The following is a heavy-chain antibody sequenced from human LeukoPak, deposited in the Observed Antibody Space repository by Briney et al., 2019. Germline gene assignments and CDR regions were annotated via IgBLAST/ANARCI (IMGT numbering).Heavy chain of an antibody. D-gene: IGHD3-16*01. V-gene: IGHV3-7*01. CDR1: GFTFSSHW. Sequence: GGSLRLSCAGSGFTFSSHWIGWVRQAPGKGLEWVAHINQDGSQKYYVDSVKGRFTISRDNAKNSLNLQMNSLRAEDTAVYYCARKGGIDYWGQGTLVTVSS. CDR2: INQDGSQK. CDR3: ARKGGIDY. J-gene: IGHJ4*02.